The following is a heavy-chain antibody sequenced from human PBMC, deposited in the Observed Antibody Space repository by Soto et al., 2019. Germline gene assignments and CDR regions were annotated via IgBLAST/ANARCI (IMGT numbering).Heavy chain of an antibody. Sequence: QVQLVQSGPEVKTPGASVKVSCKASGYTFTSYGISWVRQAPGEGPEWMGWISAYNGNTYYAHKLQGRVTMTTDTSTSTAYMELRILRSDDTAVYYCAGGIVSYHNYYFDLWGRGTLVTVSS. CDR2: ISAYNGNT. CDR1: GYTFTSYG. J-gene: IGHJ2*01. V-gene: IGHV1-18*01. D-gene: IGHD1-26*01. CDR3: AGGIVSYHNYYFDL.